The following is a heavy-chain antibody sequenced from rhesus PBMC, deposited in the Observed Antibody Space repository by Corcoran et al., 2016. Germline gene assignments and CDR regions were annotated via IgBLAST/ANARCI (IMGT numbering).Heavy chain of an antibody. Sequence: QLQLQESGPGLVKPSETLSLTCAVSGGSISSNYWSWIRQSPGKGLEWIGRISGSGGSTDYNPSLKSRVTISTDTSKNQFSLKLSSVTAADTAVYYCARVSFDSGSYYYRHSYGLDSWGQGVVVTVSS. D-gene: IGHD3-16*01. CDR3: ARVSFDSGSYYYRHSYGLDS. J-gene: IGHJ6*01. V-gene: IGHV4-173*01. CDR1: GGSISSNY. CDR2: ISGSGGST.